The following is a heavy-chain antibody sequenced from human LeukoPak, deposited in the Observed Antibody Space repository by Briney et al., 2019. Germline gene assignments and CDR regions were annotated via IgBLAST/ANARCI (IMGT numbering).Heavy chain of an antibody. V-gene: IGHV3-7*01. Sequence: PGGSLRLSCAASGFPLSDYWMDWVRQARGKGMEWVANINQDGTERYYVDSVKGRFTISRDNAKNSLSLQMNSLRAEDTAVYYCSRSLDYWGQGALVTVSS. CDR2: INQDGTER. CDR3: SRSLDY. J-gene: IGHJ4*02. CDR1: GFPLSDYW.